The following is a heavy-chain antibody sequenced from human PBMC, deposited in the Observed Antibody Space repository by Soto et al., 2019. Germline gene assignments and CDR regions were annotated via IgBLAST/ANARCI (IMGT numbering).Heavy chain of an antibody. CDR1: GFTFSNYA. D-gene: IGHD1-1*01. CDR2: ISDSGSGT. V-gene: IGHV3-23*01. CDR3: AKDRGWNENSRFDY. Sequence: EVQLLESGGGLVQPGGSLRLSCAASGFTFSNYAMSWVRQASGKGLEWVSTISDSGSGTYYANSVKGRFIISRDNSKNTLYLQMNSLGAEDTALYYCAKDRGWNENSRFDYWGLGTLVTVSS. J-gene: IGHJ4*02.